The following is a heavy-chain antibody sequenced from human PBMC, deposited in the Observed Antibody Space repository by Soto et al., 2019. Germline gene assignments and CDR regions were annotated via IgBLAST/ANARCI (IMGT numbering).Heavy chain of an antibody. V-gene: IGHV3-21*01. CDR2: ISGSSSDI. D-gene: IGHD4-17*01. CDR1: GFTLTRSA. Sequence: GGSLRLSSAGSGFTLTRSAVSWVRQAPGKGLEWVSSISGSSSDIYYADSVKGRFTISRDNAKNSLYLQMNSLRAEDTAVYYCARHLSGDYPNANWFDPWGQGTLVTVSS. J-gene: IGHJ5*02. CDR3: ARHLSGDYPNANWFDP.